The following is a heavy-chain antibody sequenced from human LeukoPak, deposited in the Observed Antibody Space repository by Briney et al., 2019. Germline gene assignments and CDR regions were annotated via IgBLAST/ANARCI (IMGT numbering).Heavy chain of an antibody. Sequence: TGGSLRLSCAASGFTFSSYSMNWVRQAPGKGLEWVSSISSSSSYIYYADSVKGRFTISRDNAKNSLYLQMNSLRAEDTAVYYCASNIEQLLDYWGQGTLVTVSS. CDR3: ASNIEQLLDY. J-gene: IGHJ4*02. CDR1: GFTFSSYS. V-gene: IGHV3-21*01. D-gene: IGHD2/OR15-2a*01. CDR2: ISSSSSYI.